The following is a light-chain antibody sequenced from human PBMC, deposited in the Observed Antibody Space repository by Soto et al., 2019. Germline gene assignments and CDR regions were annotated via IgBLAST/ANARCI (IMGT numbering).Light chain of an antibody. CDR1: SSNIGSNH. CDR2: TNY. V-gene: IGLV1-47*02. J-gene: IGLJ1*01. Sequence: QSVLTQPPSASGTPGQSVTISCAGSSSNIGSNHAYWYQQLPRAAPKLLIYTNYQRPSGVPDRFSGSKSGTSASLAISGLRSEDEADYYCSAWDYRLSGYVVGPGTKVTVL. CDR3: SAWDYRLSGYV.